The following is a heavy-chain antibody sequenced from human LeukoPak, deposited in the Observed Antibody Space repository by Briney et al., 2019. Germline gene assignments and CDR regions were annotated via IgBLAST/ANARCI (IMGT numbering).Heavy chain of an antibody. J-gene: IGHJ4*02. CDR3: TPVMVEDRGF. CDR2: IKSNNDGGTT. Sequence: PGGSLRLSCAASGFIFNKAWKNWVRQAPGKGPEWVGRIKSNNDGGTTDYASPVEGRFIISRDDSKSTIYLQMNRLIIDDTAIYYCTPVMVEDRGFWGQGTLVTVSS. V-gene: IGHV3-15*01. CDR1: GFIFNKAW. D-gene: IGHD2-21*01.